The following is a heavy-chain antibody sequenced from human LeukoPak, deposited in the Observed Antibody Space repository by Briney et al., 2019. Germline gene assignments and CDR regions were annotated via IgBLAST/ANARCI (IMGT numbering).Heavy chain of an antibody. CDR3: ARGLGIARLAFDI. V-gene: IGHV4-59*01. CDR1: GGSISSYY. Sequence: SETLSLTCTVSGGSISSYYWSWIRQPPGKGLEWIGYIYYSGSTNYNPSLKSLVTISVDTSKNQFSLKLSSVTAADTAVYYCARGLGIARLAFDIWGQGTMVTVSS. J-gene: IGHJ3*02. D-gene: IGHD1-26*01. CDR2: IYYSGST.